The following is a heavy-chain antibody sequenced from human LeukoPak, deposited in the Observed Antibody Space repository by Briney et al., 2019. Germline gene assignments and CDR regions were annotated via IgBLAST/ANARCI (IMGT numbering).Heavy chain of an antibody. Sequence: PGGSLRLSCAASGFTFSDYYMSWIRQAPGKGLEWVSYISSSGSTIYYADSVKGRFTISRDNAKNSLYLQMNSLRAEDTAVYYCARRIYSSGWDDAFDIWDQGTMVTVSS. J-gene: IGHJ3*02. CDR3: ARRIYSSGWDDAFDI. V-gene: IGHV3-11*01. D-gene: IGHD6-19*01. CDR1: GFTFSDYY. CDR2: ISSSGSTI.